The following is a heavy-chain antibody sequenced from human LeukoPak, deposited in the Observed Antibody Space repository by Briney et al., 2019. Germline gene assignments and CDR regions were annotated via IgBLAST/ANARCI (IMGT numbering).Heavy chain of an antibody. D-gene: IGHD2-8*02. V-gene: IGHV4-59*12. CDR2: IYFSGST. CDR1: GGSIGSSY. J-gene: IGHJ5*02. Sequence: SETLSLTCTVSGGSIGSSYWSWIRQPPGKGLEWLGYIYFSGSTDYNPSLKSRVTISVDTSKNQFSLKLSSVTAADTAVYYCARSTDRSPQTGYNWFDPWGQGTLVTVSS. CDR3: ARSTDRSPQTGYNWFDP.